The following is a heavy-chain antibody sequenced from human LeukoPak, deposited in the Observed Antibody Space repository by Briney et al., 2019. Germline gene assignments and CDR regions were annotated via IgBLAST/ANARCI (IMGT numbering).Heavy chain of an antibody. V-gene: IGHV4-59*01. CDR3: ARERIAAAGNWFDP. Sequence: PSETLSLTCTVSGGSISSYYWGWIRQPPGKGLEWIGSIYYSGSTNYNPSLKSRVTISVDTSKNQFSLKLSSVTAADTTVYYCARERIAAAGNWFDPWGQGTLVTVSS. CDR2: IYYSGST. CDR1: GGSISSYY. J-gene: IGHJ5*02. D-gene: IGHD6-13*01.